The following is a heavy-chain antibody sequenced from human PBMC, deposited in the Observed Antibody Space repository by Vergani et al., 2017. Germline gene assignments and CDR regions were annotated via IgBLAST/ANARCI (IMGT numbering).Heavy chain of an antibody. CDR3: ARAPFRITAAEDYAFDV. D-gene: IGHD6-13*01. Sequence: QVQLVQSGAEVKEPGGSVQVSCKASGYTLNTYDINWVRQAAGQGLEWMGWMNPNSGNTGYAQKFQGRVTMTSITSIGTAYMELSGLKSDDTAVYYCARAPFRITAAEDYAFDVWGQGTLVTVSS. J-gene: IGHJ3*01. V-gene: IGHV1-8*02. CDR2: MNPNSGNT. CDR1: GYTLNTYD.